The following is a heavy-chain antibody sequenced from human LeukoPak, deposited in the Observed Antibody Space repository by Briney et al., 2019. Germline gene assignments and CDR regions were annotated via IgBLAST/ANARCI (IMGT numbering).Heavy chain of an antibody. CDR2: IYSDGST. CDR1: AFIGNNAF. Sequence: GGSLRLLFTLSAFIGNNAFQSGVRQAPGQGLEWVSVIYSDGSTYYADSVKARFTISRDNSKNTLYLQMNSLRAEDTAVYYCARDRGDGYSSRLDYWGQGTLVTVSS. V-gene: IGHV3-66*01. J-gene: IGHJ4*02. D-gene: IGHD5-24*01. CDR3: ARDRGDGYSSRLDY.